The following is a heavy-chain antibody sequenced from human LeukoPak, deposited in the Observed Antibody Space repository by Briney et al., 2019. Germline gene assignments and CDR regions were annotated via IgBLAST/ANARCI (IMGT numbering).Heavy chain of an antibody. Sequence: GGSLRLSCAASGFTFSSYAMSWVRQAPGTGLEWVSILYTGGSTYYADSVKGRFTISRHNSKNTLYLQMNSLRAEDSAVYYCARGVTGTTGVSHYGMDVWGQGTTVTVSS. CDR2: LYTGGST. J-gene: IGHJ6*02. CDR3: ARGVTGTTGVSHYGMDV. V-gene: IGHV3-53*04. CDR1: GFTFSSYA. D-gene: IGHD1-20*01.